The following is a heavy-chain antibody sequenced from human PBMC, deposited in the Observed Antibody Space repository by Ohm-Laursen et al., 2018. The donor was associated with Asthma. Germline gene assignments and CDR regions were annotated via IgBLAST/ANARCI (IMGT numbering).Heavy chain of an antibody. Sequence: SLRLSCAASGFTFSSYGMHWVRQAPGKGLEWVAVISYDGSNKNYADSVKGRFTISRDNSKNTLYLQMNSLRAEDTAVYYCAKDQGTSRIAVAGTGFDYWGQGTLVTVSS. J-gene: IGHJ4*02. V-gene: IGHV3-30*18. CDR1: GFTFSSYG. D-gene: IGHD6-19*01. CDR2: ISYDGSNK. CDR3: AKDQGTSRIAVAGTGFDY.